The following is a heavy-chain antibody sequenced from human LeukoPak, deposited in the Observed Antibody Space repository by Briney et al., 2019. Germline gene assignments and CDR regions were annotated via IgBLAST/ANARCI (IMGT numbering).Heavy chain of an antibody. J-gene: IGHJ3*01. D-gene: IGHD3-22*01. CDR1: GYSVRSGRF. CDR2: IYHTGGT. V-gene: IGHV4-38-2*02. CDR3: ARDAPYDSRGYSPLSDAFDL. Sequence: SETLSLTCTVSGYSVRSGRFWGWIRQPPGKGLEYIGSIYHTGGTYYNPSLSGRVTISVDTSKNQFSLKLNSVTAADTAMYYCARDAPYDSRGYSPLSDAFDLWGQGTMVTVSS.